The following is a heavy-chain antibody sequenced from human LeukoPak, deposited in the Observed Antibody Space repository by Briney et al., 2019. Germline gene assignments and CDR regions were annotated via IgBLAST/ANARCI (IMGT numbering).Heavy chain of an antibody. CDR2: ISYDGSNK. V-gene: IGHV3-30*04. CDR3: VRGAYSSSWLNFDY. CDR1: GFTFSSYA. Sequence: PPGGSLRLSCAASGFTFSSYAMHWVRQAPGKGLEWVAVISYDGSNKYYADSVKGRFTISRDNSKNTLYLQMNSLRAEDTAVYYCVRGAYSSSWLNFDYWGQGTLVTVSS. J-gene: IGHJ4*02. D-gene: IGHD6-13*01.